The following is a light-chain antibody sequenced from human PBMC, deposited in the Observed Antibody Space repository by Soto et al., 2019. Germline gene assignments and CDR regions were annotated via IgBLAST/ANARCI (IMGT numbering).Light chain of an antibody. Sequence: QSVLTQPASVSGSPGQSITISCTGTSSDVGSYNLVSWYQQHPGEAPKLMIYEVSKRPSGVSNRFSGSKSGNTASLTISGLQAEDEADYYCCSYAGSSTSVFGTGTKVTV. CDR3: CSYAGSSTSV. J-gene: IGLJ1*01. CDR2: EVS. CDR1: SSDVGSYNL. V-gene: IGLV2-23*02.